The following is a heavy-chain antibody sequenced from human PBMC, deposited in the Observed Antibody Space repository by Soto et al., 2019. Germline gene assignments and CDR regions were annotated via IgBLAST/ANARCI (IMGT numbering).Heavy chain of an antibody. Sequence: QVQLQESGPGLVKPSQTLSLTCTVSGGSISSGGYYWYWIRQHPGKGLEWIGYIYYSGTTYYNPSLKSRVTVSVDPSKHQFSLKLSSVTAADTAVYYCAASCVACGGFNYYGMDVWGQGTTVTVSS. CDR1: GGSISSGGYY. V-gene: IGHV4-31*03. J-gene: IGHJ6*02. CDR3: AASCVACGGFNYYGMDV. CDR2: IYYSGTT. D-gene: IGHD2-21*01.